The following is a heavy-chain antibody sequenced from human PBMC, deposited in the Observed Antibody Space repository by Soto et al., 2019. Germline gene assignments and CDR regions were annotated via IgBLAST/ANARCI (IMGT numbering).Heavy chain of an antibody. CDR1: GYTFTSYA. V-gene: IGHV1-3*05. D-gene: IGHD5-18*01. J-gene: IGHJ3*02. CDR3: ASVLDTAMDVDAFDI. CDR2: INAGNGNT. Sequence: QVQLVQSGAEEKKPGASVKVSCKASGYTFTSYAMHWVRQAPGQRLEWMGWINAGNGNTKYSQKFQGRVTITRDTYASTAYMELSSLRSEDTAVYYCASVLDTAMDVDAFDIWGQGTMVTVSS.